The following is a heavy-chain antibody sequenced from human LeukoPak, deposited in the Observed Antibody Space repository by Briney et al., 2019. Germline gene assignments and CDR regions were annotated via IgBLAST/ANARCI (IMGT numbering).Heavy chain of an antibody. D-gene: IGHD3-10*01. CDR1: GFTFSSYG. J-gene: IGHJ4*02. CDR2: IWYDGSNK. CDR3: ARGVHYYGSGSYYNADFDY. V-gene: IGHV3-33*08. Sequence: GGSLSPSCAASGFTFSSYGMHWVRPVPGKGLEWVAVIWYDGSNKYYADSVKGRFTISRDNSKNTLYLQMNSLRAEDTAVYYCARGVHYYGSGSYYNADFDYWGQGTLVTVSS.